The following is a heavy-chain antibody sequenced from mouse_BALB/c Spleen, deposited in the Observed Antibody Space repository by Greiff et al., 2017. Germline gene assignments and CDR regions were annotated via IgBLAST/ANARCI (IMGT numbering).Heavy chain of an antibody. J-gene: IGHJ4*01. CDR1: GFNFKDTY. Sequence: VQLQQSGAELVKPGASVKLSCTASGFNFKDTYMHWVKQRPEQGLEWIGRIDPANGNTKYDPKFQGKATITADTSSNTAYLQLSSLTSEDTAVYYCASEYGNYDRMDYWGQGTSVTVSS. CDR3: ASEYGNYDRMDY. V-gene: IGHV14-3*02. CDR2: IDPANGNT. D-gene: IGHD2-10*02.